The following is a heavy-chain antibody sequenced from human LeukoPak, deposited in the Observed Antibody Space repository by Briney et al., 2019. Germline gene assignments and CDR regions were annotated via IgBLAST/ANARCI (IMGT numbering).Heavy chain of an antibody. CDR2: IYYSGGT. V-gene: IGHV4-39*01. J-gene: IGHJ4*02. Sequence: SETPSLTCTVSGASVTGSHDYWAWIRQPPGKGLEWIGRIYYSGGTHYNPSLESRLTISVDTSKNQFSLKLKSVTAADTAVYYCARLGDSSGGTYFDYWGQGTLVTVSS. CDR3: ARLGDSSGGTYFDY. CDR1: GASVTGSHDY. D-gene: IGHD6-19*01.